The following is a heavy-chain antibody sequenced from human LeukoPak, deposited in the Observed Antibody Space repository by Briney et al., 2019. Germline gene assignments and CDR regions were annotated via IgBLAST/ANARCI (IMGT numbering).Heavy chain of an antibody. CDR2: ISANNGNA. CDR1: GYTFRNYG. J-gene: IGHJ3*02. D-gene: IGHD6-13*01. CDR3: ARKGDSSSWFANAFDI. Sequence: ASVKVSCKASGYTFRNYGINWVRQAPGQGLEWMGWISANNGNANYAQKLRGRVTMTTDTSTSTAYMELRSLRSDDTAVYYCARKGDSSSWFANAFDIWGQGTMVTVSS. V-gene: IGHV1-18*04.